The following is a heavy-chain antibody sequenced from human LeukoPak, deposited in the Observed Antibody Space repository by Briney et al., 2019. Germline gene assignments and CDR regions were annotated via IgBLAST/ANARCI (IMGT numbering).Heavy chain of an antibody. J-gene: IGHJ6*02. CDR1: GGTFSSYA. V-gene: IGHV1-69*01. Sequence: SVKVSCRASGGTFSSYAISWVRQAPGQGLEWMGGIVPIFGTANYAQKFQGRVTITADESTSTAYMELSSLRSEDTAVYYCARWLQLGVNYYYGMDVWGQGTTVTVSS. CDR3: ARWLQLGVNYYYGMDV. D-gene: IGHD5-24*01. CDR2: IVPIFGTA.